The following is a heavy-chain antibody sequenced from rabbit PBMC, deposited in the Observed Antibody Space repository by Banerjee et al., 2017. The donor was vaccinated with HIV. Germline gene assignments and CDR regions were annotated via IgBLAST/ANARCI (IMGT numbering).Heavy chain of an antibody. CDR3: ARNFDL. CDR2: IYAGSTGTI. V-gene: IGHV1S40*01. J-gene: IGHJ4*01. Sequence: QSLEESGGDLVKPGASLTLTCKASKFSFSSVHWIYWVRQAPGKGLEWVGTIYAGSTGTIDYARWAKGRFTISKASSTTVTLHMTSLTAADTATYFCARNFDLWGPGTLVTVS. CDR1: KFSFSSVHW.